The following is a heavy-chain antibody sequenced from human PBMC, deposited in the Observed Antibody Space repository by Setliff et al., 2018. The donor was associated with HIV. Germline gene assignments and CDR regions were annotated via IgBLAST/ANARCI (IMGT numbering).Heavy chain of an antibody. V-gene: IGHV1-46*01. CDR3: ASASRDSSGYLYDAFDI. D-gene: IGHD3-22*01. J-gene: IGHJ3*02. Sequence: VASVKVSCKASGYTFTSYYMHWARQAPGQGLEWMGIINPSGGSTSYAQKFQGRVTMTRDTSTSTVYMELSSLRSEDTAVYYCASASRDSSGYLYDAFDIWGQGTMVTVS. CDR2: INPSGGST. CDR1: GYTFTSYY.